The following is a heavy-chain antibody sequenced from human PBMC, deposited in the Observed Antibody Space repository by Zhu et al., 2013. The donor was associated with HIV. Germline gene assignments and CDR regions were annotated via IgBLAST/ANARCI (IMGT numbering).Heavy chain of an antibody. J-gene: IGHJ4*02. CDR2: VDPSGGTA. Sequence: QVQLVQSGAEVKKPGASVKVSCKASGYTFTKYSLHWVRQAPGRGLEWMGIVDPSGGTATFAQKFQGKVAMTRDTSTSSAYMEVTRLRSDDTAVYFCARDTEYSNGWLAYWGQGTLVTVSA. CDR3: ARDTEYSNGWLAY. D-gene: IGHD6-19*01. CDR1: GYTFTKYS. V-gene: IGHV1-46*01.